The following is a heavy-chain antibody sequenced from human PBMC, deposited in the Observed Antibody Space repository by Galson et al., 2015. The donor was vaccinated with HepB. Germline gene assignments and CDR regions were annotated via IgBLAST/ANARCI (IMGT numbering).Heavy chain of an antibody. J-gene: IGHJ6*02. CDR1: GFTFSSYG. D-gene: IGHD2-2*01. V-gene: IGHV3-30*18. Sequence: SLRLSCAASGFTFSSYGMHWVRQAPGKGLEWVAVTSYDGSNKYYADSVKGRFTISRDNSKNTLYLQMNSLRAEDTAVYYCAKEGGDIVVVPAAPNYYYYGMDVWGQGTTVTVSS. CDR2: TSYDGSNK. CDR3: AKEGGDIVVVPAAPNYYYYGMDV.